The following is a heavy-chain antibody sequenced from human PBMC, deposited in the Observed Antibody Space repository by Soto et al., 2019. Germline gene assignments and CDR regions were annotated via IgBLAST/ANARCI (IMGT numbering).Heavy chain of an antibody. Sequence: GGSMRLSSGAAGLTFSNVWMNWVSKNTGKGLEWVGRIKSKTDGGTTDYTAPVKGRFTISRDDSKNTLYLQMNSLKIEDTAVYYCTTVRYSSGWYRWYFDLWGRGTLVTVSS. CDR1: GLTFSNVW. CDR3: TTVRYSSGWYRWYFDL. D-gene: IGHD6-19*01. J-gene: IGHJ2*01. CDR2: IKSKTDGGTT. V-gene: IGHV3-15*07.